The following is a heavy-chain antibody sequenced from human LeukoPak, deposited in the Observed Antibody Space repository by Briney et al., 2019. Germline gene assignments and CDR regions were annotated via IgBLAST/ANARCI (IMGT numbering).Heavy chain of an antibody. D-gene: IGHD2-21*01. CDR2: ISGSGGST. Sequence: GGSLRLSCAASGFTFSTYAMSWVRQAPGKGLEWVSAISGSGGSTYYADSVKGRFTISRDNSKNTLYLQMNSLRAEDTAVYYCARGGSVVIAPLNWFDPWGQGTLVTVSS. CDR3: ARGGSVVIAPLNWFDP. J-gene: IGHJ5*02. CDR1: GFTFSTYA. V-gene: IGHV3-23*01.